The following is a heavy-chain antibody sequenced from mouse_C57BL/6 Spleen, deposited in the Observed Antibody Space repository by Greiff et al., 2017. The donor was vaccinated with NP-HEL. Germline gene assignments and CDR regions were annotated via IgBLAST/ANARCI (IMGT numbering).Heavy chain of an antibody. J-gene: IGHJ1*03. CDR3: ARVTTVVATRYFDV. Sequence: VQLQQSGPELVKPGASVKIPCKASGYTFTDYNMDWVKQSHGKSLEWIGDINPNNGGTIYNQKFKGKATLTVDTSSSTAYMELRSLTSEDTAVYYCARVTTVVATRYFDVWGTGTTVTVSS. CDR2: INPNNGGT. D-gene: IGHD1-1*01. CDR1: GYTFTDYN. V-gene: IGHV1-18*01.